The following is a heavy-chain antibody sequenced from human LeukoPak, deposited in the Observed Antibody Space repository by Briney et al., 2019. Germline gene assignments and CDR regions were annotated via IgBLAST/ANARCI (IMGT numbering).Heavy chain of an antibody. D-gene: IGHD5-18*01. CDR2: IYHSGST. CDR1: GGSISSSNW. CDR3: ARGPRRIPGYSFDY. V-gene: IGHV4-4*02. Sequence: SGTLSLTCAVSGGSISSSNWWSWVRQPPGKGLEWIGEIYHSGSTNYNPSLKSRVTISVDKSKNQFSLKLSSVTAADTAVYYCARGPRRIPGYSFDYWGQGTLVTVSS. J-gene: IGHJ4*02.